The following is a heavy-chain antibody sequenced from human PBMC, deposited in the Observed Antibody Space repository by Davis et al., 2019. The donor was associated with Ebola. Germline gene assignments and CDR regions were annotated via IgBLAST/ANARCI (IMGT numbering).Heavy chain of an antibody. CDR3: ARGKWFDP. V-gene: IGHV1-69*04. Sequence: SVKVSCKTSGGTFTNYAVNWVRQAPGQGPEWMGRIIPVVDTKDYAQKFQGRVTLTADKATNTAYMELSGLRFDDTAVYYCARGKWFDPWGQGTLVSVSS. CDR1: GGTFTNYA. CDR2: IIPVVDTK. J-gene: IGHJ5*02.